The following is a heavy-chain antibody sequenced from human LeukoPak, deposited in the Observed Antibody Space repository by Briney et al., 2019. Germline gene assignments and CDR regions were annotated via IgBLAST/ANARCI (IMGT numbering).Heavy chain of an antibody. Sequence: SENLSRNCTVSSGSICSYYWSWIPQPPGQGLEGIGYIYYRGSTNYNPSLKSRVSISVDTSKNQFSLKLSSVTAADTAVYYCARGTPSTTSYNWFDPWGQGTLVTVSS. CDR2: IYYRGST. V-gene: IGHV4-59*01. J-gene: IGHJ5*02. CDR1: SGSICSYY. CDR3: ARGTPSTTSYNWFDP. D-gene: IGHD2-2*01.